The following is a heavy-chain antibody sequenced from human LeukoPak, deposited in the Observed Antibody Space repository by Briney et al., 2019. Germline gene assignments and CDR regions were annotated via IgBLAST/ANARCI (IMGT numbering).Heavy chain of an antibody. CDR2: ISGRGDGT. D-gene: IGHD3-10*01. CDR3: AEGTERYREVSSFDS. CDR1: GFTFNTYT. J-gene: IGHJ4*02. V-gene: IGHV3-23*01. Sequence: PGGSLRLSCAASGFTFNTYTMNWVRQAPGKGLEGVSAISGRGDGTYYADFVKGRFTISRDNSKNTLFLQMNSLRVEDTATYYCAEGTERYREVSSFDSWGRGTLVAVSS.